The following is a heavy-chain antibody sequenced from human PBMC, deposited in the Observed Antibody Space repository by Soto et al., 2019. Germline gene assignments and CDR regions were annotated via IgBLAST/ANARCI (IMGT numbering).Heavy chain of an antibody. J-gene: IGHJ6*02. CDR1: GFTFSIYA. D-gene: IGHD4-17*01. Sequence: GGSLRLSCAASGFTFSIYAMSWVRQAPGKGLEWVSAISGSGGSTYYADSVKGRFTISRDNSKNTLYLQMNSLRAEDTAVYYCAREGGRHPETTVVTPDYYYYYGMDVWGQGTTVTVSS. CDR2: ISGSGGST. V-gene: IGHV3-23*01. CDR3: AREGGRHPETTVVTPDYYYYYGMDV.